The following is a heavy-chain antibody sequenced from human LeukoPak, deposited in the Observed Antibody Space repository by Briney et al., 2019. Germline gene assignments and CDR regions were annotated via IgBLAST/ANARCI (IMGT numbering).Heavy chain of an antibody. V-gene: IGHV3-11*01. CDR2: ISSSGSTT. J-gene: IGHJ4*02. D-gene: IGHD6-6*01. Sequence: GGSLRLSCAASGFTFSDYYMSWIRQAPGKGLEWVSYISSSGSTTYYADSVKGRFTISRDNAKNSLYLQMNSLRAEDTAVYYCARDTEDSTTIFDYWGQGTLVTVSS. CDR3: ARDTEDSTTIFDY. CDR1: GFTFSDYY.